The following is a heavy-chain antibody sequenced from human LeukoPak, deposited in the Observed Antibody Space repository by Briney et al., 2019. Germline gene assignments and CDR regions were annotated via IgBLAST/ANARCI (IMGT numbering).Heavy chain of an antibody. CDR1: GGSVSNYY. CDR3: ARAGYSSSWNIPYYYYYYMDV. J-gene: IGHJ6*03. D-gene: IGHD6-13*01. V-gene: IGHV4-4*07. Sequence: PSETLSLTCTVSGGSVSNYYWNWIRQPAGKGLEWIGRIYDSGSTNYNPSLKSRVTISVDTSKNQFSLKLSSVTAADTAVYYCARAGYSSSWNIPYYYYYYMDVWGKGTTVTISS. CDR2: IYDSGST.